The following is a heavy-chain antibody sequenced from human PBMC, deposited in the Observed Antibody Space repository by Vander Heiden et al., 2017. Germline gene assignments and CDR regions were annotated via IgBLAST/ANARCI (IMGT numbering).Heavy chain of an antibody. V-gene: IGHV3-33*01. CDR2: IWYDGSNK. D-gene: IGHD6-13*01. Sequence: QVPLVESGGGVVQPGRSLRLSCAAAGFTFSSYGIHWVSQAPGKGLEWVALIWYDGSNKFYADSVKGRFTISRDNSKNTLYLQMNNLRDEETAVYYCARGSSSWIDYWGQGTLVTVSS. CDR1: GFTFSSYG. CDR3: ARGSSSWIDY. J-gene: IGHJ4*02.